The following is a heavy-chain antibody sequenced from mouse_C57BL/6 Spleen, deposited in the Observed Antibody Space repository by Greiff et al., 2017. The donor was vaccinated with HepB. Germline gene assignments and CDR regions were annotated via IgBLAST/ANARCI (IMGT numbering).Heavy chain of an antibody. D-gene: IGHD1-1*01. CDR1: GFNIKDYY. V-gene: IGHV14-2*01. CDR2: IDPEDGET. CDR3: ARSDYYGSSYYFDY. Sequence: DVQLQESGAELVKPGASVKLSCTASGFNIKDYYMHWVKQRTEQGLEWIGRIDPEDGETKYAPKFQGKTTIAADTSSNPAYMQLSSLTSEDAAVYFCARSDYYGSSYYFDYWGQGTTLTVSS. J-gene: IGHJ2*01.